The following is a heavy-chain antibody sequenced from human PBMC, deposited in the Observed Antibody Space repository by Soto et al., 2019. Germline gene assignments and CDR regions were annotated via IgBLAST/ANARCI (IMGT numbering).Heavy chain of an antibody. D-gene: IGHD5-18*01. J-gene: IGHJ4*02. Sequence: HVELVQSGADVKKPGASVTISCKASGYTFTDYALHWVRQAPGQRLEWMGWMNAGVGNTLYSQKFQGRITSTRDTSASTAYMELNSLKSEDTAIYYCARDTGYTFGSLNYWGPGTLVNVSS. CDR2: MNAGVGNT. CDR1: GYTFTDYA. V-gene: IGHV1-3*01. CDR3: ARDTGYTFGSLNY.